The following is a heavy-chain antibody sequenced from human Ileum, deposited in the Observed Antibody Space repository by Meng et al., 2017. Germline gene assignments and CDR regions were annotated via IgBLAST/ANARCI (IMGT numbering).Heavy chain of an antibody. J-gene: IGHJ1*01. CDR1: GGSLSSGNW. D-gene: IGHD2-15*01. V-gene: IGHV4-4*02. Sequence: QMQLHESGPGRGKPSGARSLICGACGGSLSSGNWWGWVRQPPGKGLEWIGEIFHTGNTNYNPSLQSRVSLSIDKSKNQFSLKVISVTAADTAVYYCVNYCSGGKCSPNEKTQHWGQGTLVTVSS. CDR3: VNYCSGGKCSPNEKTQH. CDR2: IFHTGNT.